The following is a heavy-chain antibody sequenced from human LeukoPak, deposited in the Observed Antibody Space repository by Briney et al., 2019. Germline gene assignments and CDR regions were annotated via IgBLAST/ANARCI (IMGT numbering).Heavy chain of an antibody. CDR2: INWNGGST. J-gene: IGHJ4*02. Sequence: GGSLRLSCAASGFTFDDYGMSWVRQAPGKGLEWVSGINWNGGSTGYADSVKGRFTISRDNSKNTLYLQMNSLRAEDTAVYYCARDDETYYDFWNYDILTGPFDYWGQGTLVTVSS. D-gene: IGHD3-3*01. CDR3: ARDDETYYDFWNYDILTGPFDY. CDR1: GFTFDDYG. V-gene: IGHV3-20*04.